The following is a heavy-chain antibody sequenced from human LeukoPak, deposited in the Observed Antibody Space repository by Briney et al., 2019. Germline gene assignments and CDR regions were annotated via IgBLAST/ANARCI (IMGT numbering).Heavy chain of an antibody. CDR3: ARLYFDFWSGYPDY. Sequence: SETLSLTCTVSGGSISTHDNYWGWIRRPPGKGLEWIGSISYSGSTHYSPSFQSRVTMSVDTSRNNFSLKLSSVTAADTAVYYCARLYFDFWSGYPDYWGQGTLVTVSS. CDR1: GGSISTHDNY. V-gene: IGHV4-39*02. CDR2: ISYSGST. J-gene: IGHJ4*02. D-gene: IGHD3-3*01.